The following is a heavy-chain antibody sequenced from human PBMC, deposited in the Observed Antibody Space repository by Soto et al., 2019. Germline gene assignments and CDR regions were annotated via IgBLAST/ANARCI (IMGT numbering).Heavy chain of an antibody. CDR1: GYSFTSYY. D-gene: IGHD7-27*01. J-gene: IGHJ5*02. CDR3: EIDNGGWFDP. CDR2: INPSGSSR. Sequence: ASVKVSCKASGYSFTSYYMHWVRQAPGQGLEWMGIINPSGSSRSYAQKFQGRVTMTRDTSTSTVYMEVSSLRSEDTAVYYCEIDNGGWFDPWGQGTLVTVSS. V-gene: IGHV1-46*01.